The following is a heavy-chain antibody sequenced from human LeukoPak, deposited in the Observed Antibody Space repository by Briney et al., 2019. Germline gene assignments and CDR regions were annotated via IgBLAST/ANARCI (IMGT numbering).Heavy chain of an antibody. CDR2: THPVSGDT. J-gene: IGHJ4*02. D-gene: IGHD3-16*01. V-gene: IGHV1-2*02. CDR3: ARMTHTLGATYSHFDY. CDR1: GYPFTNFY. Sequence: EASVKVSCKASGYPFTNFYVHWVRLAPGQGLEWLGWTHPVSGDTIYAQKFQGRVTTTRDTSISTAYMELTSLTSDDTAVYYCARMTHTLGATYSHFDYWGQGTLVTVSS.